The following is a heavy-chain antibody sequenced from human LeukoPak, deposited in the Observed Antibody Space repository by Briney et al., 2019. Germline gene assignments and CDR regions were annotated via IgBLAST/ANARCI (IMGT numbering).Heavy chain of an antibody. CDR1: GYTFTSYG. D-gene: IGHD3-3*02. CDR2: ISAYNGNT. V-gene: IGHV1-18*01. J-gene: IGHJ4*02. CDR3: ARDLSKAYFDY. Sequence: ASVKVSCKASGYTFTSYGISWVRQAPGQGLEWMGWISAYNGNTNYAQKLQGRATMATDTSTSTAYMELRSLRSDDTAVYYCARDLSKAYFDYWGQGTLVTVSS.